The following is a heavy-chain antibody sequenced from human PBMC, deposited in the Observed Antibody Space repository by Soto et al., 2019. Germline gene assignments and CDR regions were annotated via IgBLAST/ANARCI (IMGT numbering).Heavy chain of an antibody. CDR1: GGSISSYY. CDR3: ARDKSGGYFWFDP. CDR2: IYYSGST. D-gene: IGHD6-19*01. Sequence: SETLSLTCTVSGGSISSYYWSWIRHPPGKGLEWIGYIYYSGSTNYNPSLKSRVTISVDTSKNLFSLKLSSVTAADTAAYYCARDKSGGYFWFDPWGQGTLVTVS. J-gene: IGHJ5*02. V-gene: IGHV4-59*01.